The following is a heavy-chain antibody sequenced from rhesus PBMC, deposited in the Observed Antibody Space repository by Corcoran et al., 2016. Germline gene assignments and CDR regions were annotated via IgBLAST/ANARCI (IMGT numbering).Heavy chain of an antibody. CDR2: IYGSGSST. CDR3: ARGTGEFDY. V-gene: IGHV4-169*01. CDR1: GGSISSSY. D-gene: IGHD7-45*01. J-gene: IGHJ4*01. Sequence: QLQLQESGPGLVKPSETLSVTCAVSGGSISSSYWSWLRQAPGKGMEWIGYIYGSGSSTNYNPSLKSRVTLSVDTSKNQLSLKLSSVTTADTAVYYCARGTGEFDYWGQGVLVTVSS.